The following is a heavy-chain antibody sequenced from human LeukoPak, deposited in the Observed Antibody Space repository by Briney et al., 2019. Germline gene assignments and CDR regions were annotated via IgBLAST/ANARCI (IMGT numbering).Heavy chain of an antibody. J-gene: IGHJ4*02. D-gene: IGHD6-13*01. V-gene: IGHV3-72*01. CDR2: SRNKAASYTT. CDR3: AKDRVGYTYPNLFDY. CDR1: GFTFSDHY. Sequence: GGSLRLSCAASGFTFSDHYMDWVRQAPGKGLEWVGRSRNKAASYTTEYAASVKGRFTISRDDSRNSLFLQMNSLRTEDTAVYYCAKDRVGYTYPNLFDYWGQGTLVTVSS.